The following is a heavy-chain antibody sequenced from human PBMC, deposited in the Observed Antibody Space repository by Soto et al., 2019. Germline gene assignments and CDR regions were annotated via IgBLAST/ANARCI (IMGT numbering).Heavy chain of an antibody. CDR2: INPYGGAA. CDR1: GYTFTSTW. V-gene: IGHV1-46*01. D-gene: IGHD5-12*01. CDR3: ARVLYSGYSAFDI. Sequence: ASVKVSCKASGYTFTSTWMHWVRQAPGQGLEWMGIINPYGGAATYAEKLQGRVTMTRDTSTGTAYMELRSLRSDDTAVYYCARVLYSGYSAFDIWGQGTMVTVSS. J-gene: IGHJ3*02.